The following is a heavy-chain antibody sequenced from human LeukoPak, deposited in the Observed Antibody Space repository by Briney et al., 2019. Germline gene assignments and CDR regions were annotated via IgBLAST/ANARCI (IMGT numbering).Heavy chain of an antibody. CDR1: GFTFSSYA. J-gene: IGHJ4*02. D-gene: IGHD6-13*01. CDR2: ISGSGTST. Sequence: PGGSLRLSCAASGFTFSSYAMSWVRRAPGKGLEWVSTISGSGTSTYYADSVKGRFTISRDSSKNTLYLQMNSLRAEDTAVYYCAKPPPDSSSWLFDSWGQGTLVTVSS. CDR3: AKPPPDSSSWLFDS. V-gene: IGHV3-23*01.